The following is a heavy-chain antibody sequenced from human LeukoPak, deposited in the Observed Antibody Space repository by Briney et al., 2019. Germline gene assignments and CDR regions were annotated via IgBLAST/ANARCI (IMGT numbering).Heavy chain of an antibody. CDR3: ARHGGYCSGGSCYPHDY. CDR2: IYYSGST. D-gene: IGHD2-15*01. Sequence: NPSETLSLTCTVSGGSISSSSYYWGWIRQPPGKGLEWIGSIYYSGSTYYNPSLKSRVTISVDTSKNQFSLKLSSVTAADTAVYYCARHGGYCSGGSCYPHDYWGQGTLVTVSS. J-gene: IGHJ4*02. V-gene: IGHV4-39*01. CDR1: GGSISSSSYY.